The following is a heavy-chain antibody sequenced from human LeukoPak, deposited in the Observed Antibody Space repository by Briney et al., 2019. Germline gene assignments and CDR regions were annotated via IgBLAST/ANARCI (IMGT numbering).Heavy chain of an antibody. V-gene: IGHV1-2*02. CDR3: ARVYYAFDY. J-gene: IGHJ4*02. CDR1: GYTFTQYY. D-gene: IGHD1-26*01. CDR2: INPDNGDT. Sequence: GASVKVSCKTSGYTFTQYYLHWVRQAPGQGLEWMGWINPDNGDTHYAQRFMGRVTMTRDTSISAAYLELRRLRSDDTAVYYCARVYYAFDYWGQGTLLTVSS.